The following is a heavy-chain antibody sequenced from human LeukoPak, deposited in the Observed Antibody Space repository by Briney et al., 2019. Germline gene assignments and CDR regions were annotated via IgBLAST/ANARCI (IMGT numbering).Heavy chain of an antibody. CDR2: INHSGST. CDR1: DGSFSGYY. Sequence: SETLSLTCAVYDGSFSGYYWSWIRQPPGKGLQWIGEINHSGSTNYNPSLKSRVTISVDTSKNQFSLKLSSVTAADTAVYYCARGGVVVTSYYFDYWGQGTLVTVSS. CDR3: ARGGVVVTSYYFDY. D-gene: IGHD3-22*01. V-gene: IGHV4-34*01. J-gene: IGHJ4*02.